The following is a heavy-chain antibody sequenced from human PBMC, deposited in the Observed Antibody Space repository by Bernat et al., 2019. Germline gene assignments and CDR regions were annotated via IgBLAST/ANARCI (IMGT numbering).Heavy chain of an antibody. J-gene: IGHJ6*03. CDR3: GRDLTRDTAMERYMDV. CDR1: GYTFTSYG. Sequence: QVQLVQSGAEVKKPGASVKVSGKASGYTFTSYGISWVRQAPGQGLEWMGWISAYNGNTNYAQKLQGRVTMPTATSTSTAYMQLRSLMSDVTAGYYCGRDLTRDTAMERYMDVWGKGTTVTDSS. CDR2: ISAYNGNT. D-gene: IGHD5-18*01. V-gene: IGHV1-18*01.